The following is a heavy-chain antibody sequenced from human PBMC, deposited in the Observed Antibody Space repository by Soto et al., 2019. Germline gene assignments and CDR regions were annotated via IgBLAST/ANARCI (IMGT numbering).Heavy chain of an antibody. J-gene: IGHJ4*02. V-gene: IGHV3-30-3*01. CDR3: ARGYGGNQFYFDY. CDR2: ISYDGSNK. Sequence: PGGSLRLSCAASGFTFSNYGMHWVRQAPGEGLEWVADISYDGSNKDYADSVKGRFTISRDSSKNTLYLQMNSLRGEDTAVYYCARGYGGNQFYFDYWGQGTLVTVSS. D-gene: IGHD4-17*01. CDR1: GFTFSNYG.